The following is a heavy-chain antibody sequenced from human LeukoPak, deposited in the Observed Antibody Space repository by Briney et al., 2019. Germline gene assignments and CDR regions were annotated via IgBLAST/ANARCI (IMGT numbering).Heavy chain of an antibody. CDR2: ISSSSSYI. J-gene: IGHJ4*02. CDR1: GFTFSSYS. Sequence: NPGGSLRLSCAASGFTFSSYSMNWVRQAPGKGLEWVSSISSSSSYIYYADSVKGRFTIPRDNAKNSLYLQMNSLRAEDTAVYYCARENIVLMVYAIDDWGQGTLVTASS. V-gene: IGHV3-21*01. D-gene: IGHD2-8*01. CDR3: ARENIVLMVYAIDD.